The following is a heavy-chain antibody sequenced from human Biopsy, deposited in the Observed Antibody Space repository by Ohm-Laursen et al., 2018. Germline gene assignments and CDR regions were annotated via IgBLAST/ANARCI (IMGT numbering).Heavy chain of an antibody. V-gene: IGHV1-69*13. CDR3: ARLAQIYGDSPFDP. Sequence: VKISYKTSGAIFSNYAITWVRQAPGQGLEWMGGIIPLFGAPNYAQKFQGRLTITADESKSTTYMELSSLRSEDTAVYYCARLAQIYGDSPFDPWGQGTLVTVSS. D-gene: IGHD4-17*01. CDR1: GAIFSNYA. J-gene: IGHJ5*02. CDR2: IIPLFGAP.